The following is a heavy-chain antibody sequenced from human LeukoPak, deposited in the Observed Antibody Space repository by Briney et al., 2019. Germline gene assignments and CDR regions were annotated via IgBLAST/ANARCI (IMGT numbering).Heavy chain of an antibody. CDR2: ITAGNGNT. J-gene: IGHJ3*02. CDR1: GYNFRNYG. Sequence: ASVKVSCKASGYNFRNYGIGWVRQAPRQGLEWMGWITAGNGNTNYAQKVQGRVTMTTDTSTSTAYMELRSLRSDDTTVYFCARDSARGYSYGYNAFDIWGQGTMVTVSS. D-gene: IGHD5-18*01. CDR3: ARDSARGYSYGYNAFDI. V-gene: IGHV1-18*01.